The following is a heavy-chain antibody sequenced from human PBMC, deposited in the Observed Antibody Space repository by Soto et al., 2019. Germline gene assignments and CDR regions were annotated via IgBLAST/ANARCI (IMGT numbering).Heavy chain of an antibody. CDR2: ISYDGSNK. CDR1: GFTFSSYA. CDR3: ARELERLWFN. V-gene: IGHV3-30-3*01. J-gene: IGHJ4*02. D-gene: IGHD3-10*01. Sequence: QVQLVESGGGVVQPGRSLRLSCAASGFTFSSYAMHWVRQAQGKGLEWVAVISYDGSNKYYADSVKGRFTISRDNSKNTLYLQMNSLRAEDTAVYYCARELERLWFNWGQGTLVTVSS.